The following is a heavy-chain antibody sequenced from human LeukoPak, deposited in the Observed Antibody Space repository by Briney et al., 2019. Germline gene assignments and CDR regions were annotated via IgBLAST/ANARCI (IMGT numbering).Heavy chain of an antibody. Sequence: GGSPRLSCAASGFTFSSYAMSWVRQAPGKGLEWVSAISGSGASTYYADSVKGRFTISRDNSKNTLYLQMNSLRAEDTAVYYCAKDLSGTLTYWGQGTLVTVSS. V-gene: IGHV3-23*01. D-gene: IGHD1-26*01. J-gene: IGHJ4*02. CDR2: ISGSGAST. CDR1: GFTFSSYA. CDR3: AKDLSGTLTY.